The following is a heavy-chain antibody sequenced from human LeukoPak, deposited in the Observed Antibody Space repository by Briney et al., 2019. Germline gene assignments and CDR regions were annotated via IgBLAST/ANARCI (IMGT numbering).Heavy chain of an antibody. CDR2: ISSNSDTI. D-gene: IGHD4-17*01. J-gene: IGHJ4*02. CDR1: GFTLGDYD. CDR3: ARSQYGATPLDY. V-gene: IGHV3-9*01. Sequence: GGSLRLSCAASGFTLGDYDIHWVRQAPGKGPEWVSSISSNSDTIAYAEPVKGRFTVSRDNTINSLYLQMNSLRAEDTAVYYCARSQYGATPLDYWGQGTLVAVSS.